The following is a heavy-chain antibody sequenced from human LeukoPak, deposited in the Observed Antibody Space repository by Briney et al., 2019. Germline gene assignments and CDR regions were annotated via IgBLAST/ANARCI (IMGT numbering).Heavy chain of an antibody. V-gene: IGHV3-11*01. CDR2: ISSSGSTI. CDR3: ARVREEGYYDSSGYGVDY. Sequence: GGSLRLSCAASGFTFSSYAMSWIRQAPGKGLEWVSYISSSGSTIYYADSVKGRFTISRDNAKNSLYLQMNSLRAEDTAVYYCARVREEGYYDSSGYGVDYWGQGTLVTVSS. D-gene: IGHD3-22*01. J-gene: IGHJ4*02. CDR1: GFTFSSYA.